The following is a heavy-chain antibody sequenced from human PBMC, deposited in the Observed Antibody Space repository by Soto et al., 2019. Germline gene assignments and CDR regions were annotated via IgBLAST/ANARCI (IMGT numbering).Heavy chain of an antibody. D-gene: IGHD3-3*01. V-gene: IGHV4-34*01. Sequence: SETLSLTCAVYGGSVNGYYWNWIRQPPGKGLEWIGEINRTEGTHYNPSLKSRVTMSVDTSKNQFSLRLSSVTAADTAIYYCATRITVFGLLIPPFDPWGQGTQVTVSS. CDR2: INRTEGT. J-gene: IGHJ5*02. CDR1: GGSVNGYY. CDR3: ATRITVFGLLIPPFDP.